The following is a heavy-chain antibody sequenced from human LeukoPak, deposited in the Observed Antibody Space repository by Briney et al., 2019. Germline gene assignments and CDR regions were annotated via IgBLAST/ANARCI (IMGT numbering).Heavy chain of an antibody. CDR3: AGGLPGYCSSTSCPALGYYYYMDV. Sequence: SVKVSCKASGGTFSSYAISWVRQAPGQGLEWMGGIIPIFGTANYAQKFQGRVTITTDESTSTAYMELSSLRSEDTAVYYCAGGLPGYCSSTSCPALGYYYYMDVWGKGTTVTVSS. V-gene: IGHV1-69*05. CDR1: GGTFSSYA. J-gene: IGHJ6*03. D-gene: IGHD2-2*01. CDR2: IIPIFGTA.